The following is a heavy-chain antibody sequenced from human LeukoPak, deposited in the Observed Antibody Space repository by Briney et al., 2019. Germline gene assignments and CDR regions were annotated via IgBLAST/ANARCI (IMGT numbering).Heavy chain of an antibody. V-gene: IGHV3-7*01. CDR2: IKQDGSKK. Sequence: GGSLRSSSAASGFTFSTYWLSWLRPAPGRGLKGGANIKQDGSKKHYVASVKGRFTISRDNTNNSLFLQMDSLRAEDTAFYYCSREDYFGSGSPAYWGQGTLVTVSS. CDR3: SREDYFGSGSPAY. D-gene: IGHD3-10*01. J-gene: IGHJ4*02. CDR1: GFTFSTYW.